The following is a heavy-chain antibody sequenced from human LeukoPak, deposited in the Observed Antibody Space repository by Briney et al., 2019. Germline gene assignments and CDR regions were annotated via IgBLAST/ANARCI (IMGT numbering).Heavy chain of an antibody. CDR2: IYSGGST. V-gene: IGHV3-66*01. CDR3: ARERRIAAAGMSAFDI. CDR1: GFTVSSNY. D-gene: IGHD6-13*01. J-gene: IGHJ3*02. Sequence: GGSLRLSCAASGFTVSSNYMSWVRQAPGKGLEWVSVIYSGGSTYYADSVKGRFTISRDNSKNTLYLQMNSLRAEDTAVYYCARERRIAAAGMSAFDIWGQGTMVTVSS.